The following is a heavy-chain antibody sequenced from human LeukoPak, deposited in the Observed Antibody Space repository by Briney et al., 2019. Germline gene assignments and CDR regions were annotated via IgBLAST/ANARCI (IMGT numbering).Heavy chain of an antibody. CDR3: AKRGGLPPLDYYYYYMDV. J-gene: IGHJ6*03. V-gene: IGHV3-23*01. Sequence: GGSLRLSCAASGFTFSSFAMSWVRQAPGKGLEWVSAISGSGGSTYYVDSVKGRFTISRDNSKNTLHLQMNSLRAEDTAVYYCAKRGGLPPLDYYYYYMDVWGKGTTVTVSS. CDR2: ISGSGGST. CDR1: GFTFSSFA. D-gene: IGHD2-21*02.